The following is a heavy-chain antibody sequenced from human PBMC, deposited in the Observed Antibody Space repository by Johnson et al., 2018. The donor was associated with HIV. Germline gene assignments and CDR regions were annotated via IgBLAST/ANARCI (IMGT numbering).Heavy chain of an antibody. CDR3: AKAWELLGRRAALDI. Sequence: VQLVESGGGLVKPGGSLRLSCAASGFTFSDYYMSWIRQAPGKGLEWVSYISSSGSTIYYADSVKGRFTISRDNSKNTLYLQMESLRVEDTAIYYCAKAWELLGRRAALDIWGQGTMVTVSS. J-gene: IGHJ3*02. V-gene: IGHV3-11*04. D-gene: IGHD1-26*01. CDR1: GFTFSDYY. CDR2: ISSSGSTI.